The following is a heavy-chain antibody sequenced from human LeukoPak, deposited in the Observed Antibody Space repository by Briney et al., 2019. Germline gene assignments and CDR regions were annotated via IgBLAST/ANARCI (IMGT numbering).Heavy chain of an antibody. CDR1: GFTFSSYS. CDR3: ARDRDYYDSSGYWLIDY. D-gene: IGHD3-22*01. V-gene: IGHV3-21*01. CDR2: ISSSSSYI. J-gene: IGHJ4*02. Sequence: GGSLRLSCAASGFTFSSYSMNWVRQAPGKGLEWVSSISSSSSYIYYADSVKGRFTISRDNAKNSLYLQMNSLRAEDTAVYYCARDRDYYDSSGYWLIDYWGQGTLVTVSS.